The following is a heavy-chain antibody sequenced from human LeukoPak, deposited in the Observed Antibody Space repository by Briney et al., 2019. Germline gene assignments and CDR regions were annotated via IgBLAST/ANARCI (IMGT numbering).Heavy chain of an antibody. CDR3: ARDVTHCGGDCYSGDY. J-gene: IGHJ4*02. Sequence: GGSLRLSCAASGFTFSRYGMHWARQVPGKGLEWVAFIWYDGSNKYYADSVKGRFTISRDKSKNTVDLQMNSLRVEDTAVYYCARDVTHCGGDCYSGDYWGQGTLVTVSS. CDR1: GFTFSRYG. CDR2: IWYDGSNK. V-gene: IGHV3-33*01. D-gene: IGHD2-21*02.